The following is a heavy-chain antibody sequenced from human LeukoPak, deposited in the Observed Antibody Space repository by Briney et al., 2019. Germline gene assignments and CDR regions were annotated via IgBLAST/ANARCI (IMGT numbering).Heavy chain of an antibody. CDR2: IYYSGST. CDR3: AREDGAAHATWDY. D-gene: IGHD4-17*01. CDR1: GGSISSGDYY. Sequence: PSETLSLTCTVSGGSISSGDYYWRWIRQPPGTGLEWIGYIYYSGSTYYNPSLKSRVTISVDTSKNQFSLKLSSVTAADTAVYYCAREDGAAHATWDYWGQGTLVTVSS. J-gene: IGHJ4*02. V-gene: IGHV4-30-4*01.